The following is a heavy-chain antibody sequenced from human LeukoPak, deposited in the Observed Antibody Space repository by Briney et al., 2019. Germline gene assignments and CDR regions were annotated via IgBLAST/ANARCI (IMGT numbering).Heavy chain of an antibody. CDR2: INHSGST. V-gene: IGHV4-34*01. CDR3: ARALRLGAFDI. J-gene: IGHJ3*02. Sequence: SETLSLTCAVYGGSFSGYYWCWIRQPPGKGLEWIGEINHSGSTNYNPSLKSRVTISVDTSKNQFSLKLSSVTAADAAVYYCARALRLGAFDIWGQGTMVTVSS. D-gene: IGHD3-16*01. CDR1: GGSFSGYY.